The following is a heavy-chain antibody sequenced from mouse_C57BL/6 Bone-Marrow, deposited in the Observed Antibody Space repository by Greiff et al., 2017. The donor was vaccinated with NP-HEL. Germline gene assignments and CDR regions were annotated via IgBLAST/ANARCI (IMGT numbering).Heavy chain of an antibody. CDR1: GYSFTGYY. CDR3: ARDYGSSYTYYYAMDY. V-gene: IGHV1-42*01. Sequence: VQLQQSGPELVKPGASVKISCKASGYSFTGYYMNWVKQSPEKSLEWIGEINPSTGGTTYNQKFKAKATLTVDKSSSTAYMQLKSLTSEDSAVYYCARDYGSSYTYYYAMDYWGQGTSVTVSS. CDR2: INPSTGGT. J-gene: IGHJ4*01. D-gene: IGHD1-1*01.